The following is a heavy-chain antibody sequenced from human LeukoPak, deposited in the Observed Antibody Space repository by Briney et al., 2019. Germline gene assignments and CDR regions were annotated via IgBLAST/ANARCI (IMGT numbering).Heavy chain of an antibody. V-gene: IGHV1-46*01. D-gene: IGHD3-10*01. CDR3: AREVPPPRVVRGVMIPRANDY. CDR2: INPSGGST. Sequence: ASVKVSCKASGYTFTSYYMHWVRQAPGQGLEWMGIINPSGGSTSYAQKFQGRVTMTRDMSTSTVYMELSSLRAEDTAVYYCAREVPPPRVVRGVMIPRANDYWGQGTLVTVSS. J-gene: IGHJ4*02. CDR1: GYTFTSYY.